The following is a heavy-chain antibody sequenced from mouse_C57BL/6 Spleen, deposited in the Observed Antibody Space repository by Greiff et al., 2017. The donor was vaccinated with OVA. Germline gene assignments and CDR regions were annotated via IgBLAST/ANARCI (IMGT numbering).Heavy chain of an antibody. CDR2: INPSTGGT. Sequence: VQLQQSGPELVKPGASVKISCKASGYSFTGYYMNWVKQSPEKSLEWIGEINPSTGGTTYNQKFKAKATLTVDKSSSTAYMQLKSLTSEDSAVDYCARNYGSSYHWYFDVWGTGTTVTVSS. D-gene: IGHD1-1*01. CDR1: GYSFTGYY. J-gene: IGHJ1*03. V-gene: IGHV1-42*01. CDR3: ARNYGSSYHWYFDV.